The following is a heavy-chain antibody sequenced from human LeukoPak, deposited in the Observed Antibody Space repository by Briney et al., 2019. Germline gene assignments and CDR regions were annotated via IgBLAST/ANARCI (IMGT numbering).Heavy chain of an antibody. Sequence: SETLSLTCAVYGGSFSDYYWTWIRQSPGKGLEWIGEINHSGATDYNPSLKSRVTISVDTSKNQFSLKVRSVTAADTAVYYCARRVRGVISFYYYNGMDVWGQGTTVTVSS. D-gene: IGHD3-10*01. J-gene: IGHJ6*02. CDR1: GGSFSDYY. V-gene: IGHV4-34*01. CDR3: ARRVRGVISFYYYNGMDV. CDR2: INHSGAT.